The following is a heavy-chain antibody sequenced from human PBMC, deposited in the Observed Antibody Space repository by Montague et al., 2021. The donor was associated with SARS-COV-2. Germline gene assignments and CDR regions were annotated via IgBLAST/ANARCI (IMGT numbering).Heavy chain of an antibody. J-gene: IGHJ4*02. V-gene: IGHV3-48*03. Sequence: SLRLSCAASGFTFSNYEMNWVRQAPGKGLEWVLYISSSGSTIYYADSVKGRFTISRDNAQNSLYLQMNSLRAEDTAVYYCARDGRFGELDYWGQGTLVTVST. D-gene: IGHD3-10*01. CDR1: GFTFSNYE. CDR2: ISSSGSTI. CDR3: ARDGRFGELDY.